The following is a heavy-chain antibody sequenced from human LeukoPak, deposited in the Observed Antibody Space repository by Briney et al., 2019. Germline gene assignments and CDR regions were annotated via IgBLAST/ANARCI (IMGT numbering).Heavy chain of an antibody. V-gene: IGHV3-11*01. CDR2: ISSSGSTI. CDR1: GFTFSDYY. Sequence: GGSLRLSCAASGFTFSDYYMSWIRQAPGKGLEWVSYISSSGSTIYYADSVKGRFTISRDNSKNTLYLQMNSLRAEDTAVYYCTTVLRYNWGSCSDYWGQGTLVTVSS. J-gene: IGHJ4*02. D-gene: IGHD3-16*01. CDR3: TTVLRYNWGSCSDY.